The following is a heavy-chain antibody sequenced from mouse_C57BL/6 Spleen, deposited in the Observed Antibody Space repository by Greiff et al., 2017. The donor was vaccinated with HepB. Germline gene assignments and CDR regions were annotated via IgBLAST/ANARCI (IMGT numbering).Heavy chain of an antibody. Sequence: VQLQQPGAELVKPGASVKLSCKASGYTFTSYWMQWVKQRPGQGLEWIGEIDPSDSYTNYNQKFKGKATLTVDTSSSTAYMQLSSLTSEDSAVYYCARDYSNSFAYWGQGTLVTVSA. CDR1: GYTFTSYW. CDR3: ARDYSNSFAY. CDR2: IDPSDSYT. D-gene: IGHD2-5*01. J-gene: IGHJ3*01. V-gene: IGHV1-50*01.